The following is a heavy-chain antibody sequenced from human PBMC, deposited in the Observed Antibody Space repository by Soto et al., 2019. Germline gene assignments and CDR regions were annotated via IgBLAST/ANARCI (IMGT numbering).Heavy chain of an antibody. CDR3: ARGWVVYYMDV. CDR2: INHSGST. D-gene: IGHD1-26*01. Sequence: VEGGTCVDYGGSWIRQPPGKGLEWIGEINHSGSTNYNPSLKSRVTISVDTSKNQFSLKLSSVTAADTAVYYCARGWVVYYMDVWGKGTTVTVSS. V-gene: IGHV4-34*01. CDR1: GGTCVDYG. J-gene: IGHJ6*03.